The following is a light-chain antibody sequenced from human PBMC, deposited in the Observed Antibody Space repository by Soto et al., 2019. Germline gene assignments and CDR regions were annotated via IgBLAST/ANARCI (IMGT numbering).Light chain of an antibody. CDR3: HKYNNWPPWT. CDR2: GAS. J-gene: IGKJ1*01. CDR1: QSVSSIY. V-gene: IGKV3-15*01. Sequence: EIVLTQSPGTLSLSPGERATLSCRASQSVSSIYLAWYQQKPGQAPRLLIFGASTRATGIPDRFSGSGSGTEFTLTISSLQSEDFAVYYCHKYNNWPPWTFGQGTKVDIK.